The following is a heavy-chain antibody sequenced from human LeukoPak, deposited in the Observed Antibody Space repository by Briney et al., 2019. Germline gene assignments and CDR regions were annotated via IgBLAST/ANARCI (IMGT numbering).Heavy chain of an antibody. CDR2: IDNGGSDT. D-gene: IGHD6-19*01. Sequence: GGSLRLSCAASGFTFSNYWVHWVRQAPGKGLVWVSRIDNGGSDTRHADSVKGRFTISRDNAKNTLYLQMNSLRAEDTAVYYCAKAMPQWLVRGSYFDYWGQGTLVTVSS. V-gene: IGHV3-74*01. CDR1: GFTFSNYW. CDR3: AKAMPQWLVRGSYFDY. J-gene: IGHJ4*02.